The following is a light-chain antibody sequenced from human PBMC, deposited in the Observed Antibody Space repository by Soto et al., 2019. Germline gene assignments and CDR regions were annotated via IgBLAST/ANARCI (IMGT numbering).Light chain of an antibody. CDR3: QVWDSSSDHSVV. CDR1: NIGSKS. Sequence: SYELTQPPSVSVAPGQTARITCGGNNIGSKSVHWYQQRPGQAPVLVVYDDSYRPSGIPERFSASNSGNTATLTISRVEAGDEADYYCQVWDSSSDHSVVFGGGTKVTV. V-gene: IGLV3-21*02. J-gene: IGLJ2*01. CDR2: DDS.